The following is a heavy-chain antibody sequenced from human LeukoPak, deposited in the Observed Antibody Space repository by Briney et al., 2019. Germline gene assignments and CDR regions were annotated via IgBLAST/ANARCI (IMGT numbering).Heavy chain of an antibody. V-gene: IGHV4-59*12. CDR1: GGSISNYY. CDR3: ARGVRGYSYARAFDI. CDR2: IYYSGST. Sequence: PSETLSLTCTVSGGSISNYYWSWIRQPPGKGLEWIGYIYYSGSTNYNPSLKSRVTISVDTSKNQFSLKLSSVTAADTAVYYCARGVRGYSYARAFDIWGQGTMVTVSS. D-gene: IGHD5-18*01. J-gene: IGHJ3*02.